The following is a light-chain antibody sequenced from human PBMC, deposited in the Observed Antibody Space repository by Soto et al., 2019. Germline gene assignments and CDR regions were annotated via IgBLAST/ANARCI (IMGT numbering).Light chain of an antibody. V-gene: IGLV2-14*03. J-gene: IGLJ1*01. Sequence: QSVLTQPASVSGSPGQSITISCTGTSSDVGGYNFVSWYQQHPGKAPKFLIYDVSNRPSGVSTRFSGSKSGNTASLTISGLQAEDEADYCCSSYTSSNTQVFGTGTKITVL. CDR2: DVS. CDR3: SSYTSSNTQV. CDR1: SSDVGGYNF.